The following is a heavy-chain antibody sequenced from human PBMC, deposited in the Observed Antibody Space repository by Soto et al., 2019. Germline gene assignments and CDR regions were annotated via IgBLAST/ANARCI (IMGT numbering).Heavy chain of an antibody. CDR2: ISYDGSNK. V-gene: IGHV3-30-3*01. Sequence: QVQLVESGGGVVQPGRSLRLSCAASGFTFSSYAMHWVRQAPGKGLEWVAVISYDGSNKYYADSVKGRFTISRDNSKNTXFLQMNSLRAEDTAVYYCARDLPYDFWLRYYYGMDVWGQGTTVTVSS. CDR3: ARDLPYDFWLRYYYGMDV. D-gene: IGHD3-3*01. CDR1: GFTFSSYA. J-gene: IGHJ6*02.